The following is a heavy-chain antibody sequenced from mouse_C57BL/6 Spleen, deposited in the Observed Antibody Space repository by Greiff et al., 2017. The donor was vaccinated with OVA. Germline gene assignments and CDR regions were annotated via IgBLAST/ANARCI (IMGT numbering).Heavy chain of an antibody. CDR1: GFTFSSYG. D-gene: IGHD1-1*01. CDR3: ARPATVVATDYAMDY. V-gene: IGHV5-6*01. J-gene: IGHJ4*01. CDR2: ISSGGSYT. Sequence: EVQVVESGGDLVKPGGSLKLSCAASGFTFSSYGMSWVRQTPDKRLEWVATISSGGSYTYYPDSVKGRFTISRDNAKNTLYLQMSSLKSEDTAMYYCARPATVVATDYAMDYWGQGTSVTVSS.